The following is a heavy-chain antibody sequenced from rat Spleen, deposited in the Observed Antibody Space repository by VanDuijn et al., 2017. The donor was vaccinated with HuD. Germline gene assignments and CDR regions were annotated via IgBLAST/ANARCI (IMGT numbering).Heavy chain of an antibody. CDR3: ARENYYSGDY. CDR1: GFTFSDYY. V-gene: IGHV5-20*01. Sequence: EVQLVESGGGLVQPGRSLKLSCAASGFTFSDYYMAWVRQAPTKGLEWVASISYDGGSTFYPDSLKGRFTVSRDNAKSTLYLQMNSLRSEDTATYYCARENYYSGDYWGQGVMVTVSS. CDR2: ISYDGGST. J-gene: IGHJ2*01. D-gene: IGHD1-1*01.